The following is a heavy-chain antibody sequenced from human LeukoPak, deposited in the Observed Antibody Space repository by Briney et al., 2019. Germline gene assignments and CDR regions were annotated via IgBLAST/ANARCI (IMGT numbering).Heavy chain of an antibody. D-gene: IGHD4-17*01. CDR2: IYSGGST. CDR1: GFTVSINS. CDR3: ARRAGEYSHPYDY. Sequence: GGTLRLSCTVSGFTVSINSMSWVRQAPGKGLEWVSFIYSGGSTHYSDSVKGRFTISRDNSKNTLYLQMNSLRAEDTAVYYCARRAGEYSHPYDYWGQGTLVTVSS. V-gene: IGHV3-53*01. J-gene: IGHJ4*02.